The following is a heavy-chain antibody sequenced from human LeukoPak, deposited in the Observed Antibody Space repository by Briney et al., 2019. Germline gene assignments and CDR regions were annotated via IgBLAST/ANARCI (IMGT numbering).Heavy chain of an antibody. CDR2: IYYSGST. Sequence: SATLSLSCTVAGGSLTSSGYYWGWVRQPPGKGLEWVGNIYYSGSTYYNPSLKSRVTISVDTSKNQFSLKLSSVTAADTAVYYCASRGATSAFDYWGQGTLVTVSS. CDR1: GGSLTSSGYY. D-gene: IGHD1-26*01. V-gene: IGHV4-39*01. CDR3: ASRGATSAFDY. J-gene: IGHJ4*02.